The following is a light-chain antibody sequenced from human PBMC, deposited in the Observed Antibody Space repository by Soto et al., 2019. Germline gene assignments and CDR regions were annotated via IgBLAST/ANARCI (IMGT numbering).Light chain of an antibody. V-gene: IGKV1-5*03. CDR3: QQYNDNWT. J-gene: IGKJ1*01. Sequence: DIQMTQSPSTLSASVGDRVTINCRASQSISSWLAWYQQKPGTAPKLLIYKASTLQSGVPSRFSGSGSGTEFTLTISSLQPDDSATYYCQQYNDNWTFGQGTKVDLK. CDR2: KAS. CDR1: QSISSW.